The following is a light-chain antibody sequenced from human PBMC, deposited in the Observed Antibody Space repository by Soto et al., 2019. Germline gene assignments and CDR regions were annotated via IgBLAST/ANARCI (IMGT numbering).Light chain of an antibody. J-gene: IGKJ1*01. CDR1: QRISIY. V-gene: IGKV1-5*03. CDR2: RAS. Sequence: VSQRISIYLNWYQQKXGKAPKLLIYRASXLNSGVPARFRGSGSGTEFTLTTSSLQTDDFATYYCHHYHSYSQAFGQVTNVAIK. CDR3: HHYHSYSQA.